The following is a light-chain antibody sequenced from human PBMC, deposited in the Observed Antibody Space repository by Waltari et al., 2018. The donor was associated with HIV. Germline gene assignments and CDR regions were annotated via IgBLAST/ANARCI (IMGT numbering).Light chain of an antibody. CDR2: GAS. J-gene: IGKJ1*01. CDR3: QQYNKWPET. Sequence: IVITKPPATLPVSPGERATLSCRASQRVSTNLAWYQQKPGQAPRLLISGASTRATGLPARFSGSGSGTEFTLTISSLQSEDFAVYYCQQYNKWPETFGQGTKVEIK. V-gene: IGKV3-15*01. CDR1: QRVSTN.